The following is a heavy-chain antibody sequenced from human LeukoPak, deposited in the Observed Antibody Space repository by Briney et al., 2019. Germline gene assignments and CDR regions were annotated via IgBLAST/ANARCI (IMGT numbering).Heavy chain of an antibody. J-gene: IGHJ4*02. CDR2: ISSDGSDK. Sequence: LEWVALISSDGSDKKYADSVKGRFSMSRDNSKNTLYLQLHSLRVEDTAVYYCARDYPADHWGQGTLVTVSS. CDR3: ARDYPADH. V-gene: IGHV3-30-3*01.